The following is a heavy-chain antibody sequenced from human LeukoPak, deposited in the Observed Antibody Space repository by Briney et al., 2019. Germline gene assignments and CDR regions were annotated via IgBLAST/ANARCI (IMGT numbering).Heavy chain of an antibody. CDR1: GFTFSSYG. CDR2: IKQDESEK. J-gene: IGHJ4*02. Sequence: GGSLRLSCAASGFTFSSYGMHWVRQAPGKGLEWVANIKQDESEKYYVDSVKGRFTISRDNAQNSLYLQMNSLTVEDTAVYYCARARTSTSSAGSCYSNWGQGTLVTVSS. CDR3: ARARTSTSSAGSCYSN. V-gene: IGHV3-7*01. D-gene: IGHD2-15*01.